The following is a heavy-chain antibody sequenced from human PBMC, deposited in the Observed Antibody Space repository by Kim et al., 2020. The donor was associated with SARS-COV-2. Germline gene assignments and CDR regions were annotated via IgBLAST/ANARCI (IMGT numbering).Heavy chain of an antibody. CDR1: GGSISSSSYY. Sequence: SETLSLTCTVSGGSISSSSYYWGWIRQPPGKGLEWIGSIYYSGSTYYNPSLKSRVTISVDTSKNQFSLKLSSVTAADTAVYYCARLSSGGSDFDYWGQGTLVTVSS. D-gene: IGHD3-16*01. V-gene: IGHV4-39*01. J-gene: IGHJ4*02. CDR2: IYYSGST. CDR3: ARLSSGGSDFDY.